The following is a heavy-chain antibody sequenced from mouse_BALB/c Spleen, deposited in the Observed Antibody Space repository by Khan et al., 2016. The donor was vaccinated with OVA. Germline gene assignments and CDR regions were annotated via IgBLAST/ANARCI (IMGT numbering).Heavy chain of an antibody. CDR2: ISPGCGDS. CDR1: GYTFTDYY. V-gene: IGHV1-77*01. CDR3: ARRNYFVCSFAY. D-gene: IGHD6-1*01. Sequence: QVQLQQSGAELARPGASVKLSCKASGYTFTDYYINWVKLRPGQGLEWIGEISPGCGDSYYNERFKGKATLTADKSSSTAYMQLSSLTSEYSAVYFCARRNYFVCSFAYGGQGTLVTVSA. J-gene: IGHJ3*01.